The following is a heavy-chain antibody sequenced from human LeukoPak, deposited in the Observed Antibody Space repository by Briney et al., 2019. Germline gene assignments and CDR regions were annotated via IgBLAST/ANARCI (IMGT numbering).Heavy chain of an antibody. D-gene: IGHD6-19*01. Sequence: PGGSLRLSCAASGFAFSSHAMSWVRQAPGKGLEWVSAISGSGDSTYYADSVKGRFTISRDNSKNTLYLQMYSLRAEDTAVYYCAKGKGSSGWYYFDYWGQGTLVTVSS. CDR2: ISGSGDST. V-gene: IGHV3-23*01. CDR1: GFAFSSHA. J-gene: IGHJ4*02. CDR3: AKGKGSSGWYYFDY.